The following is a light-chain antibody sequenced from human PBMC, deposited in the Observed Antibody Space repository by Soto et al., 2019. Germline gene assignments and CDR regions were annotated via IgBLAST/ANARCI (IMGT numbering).Light chain of an antibody. CDR2: GAS. CDR1: QSVSIN. V-gene: IGKV3-15*01. J-gene: IGKJ4*01. CDR3: QQSFSAPLT. Sequence: EIVVTQSPATLSVSPGERATLSCRASQSVSINLAWYQHKPGQAPRLLIYGASTRATGVPARFSGSGSGTEFTLTINSLQPEDFATYYCQQSFSAPLTFGGGTKVEIK.